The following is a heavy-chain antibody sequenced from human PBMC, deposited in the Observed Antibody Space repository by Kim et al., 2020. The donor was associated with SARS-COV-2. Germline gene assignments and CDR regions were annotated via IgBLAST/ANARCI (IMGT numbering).Heavy chain of an antibody. CDR3: ARDRTYCGGDCYRRGVGYYYGMDV. V-gene: IGHV3-21*01. Sequence: GGSLRLSCAASGFTFSSYSMNWVRQAPGKGLEWVSSISSSSSYIYYADSVKGRFTISRDNAKNSLYLQMNSLRAEDTAVYYCARDRTYCGGDCYRRGVGYYYGMDVWGQGTTVTVSS. CDR2: ISSSSSYI. CDR1: GFTFSSYS. J-gene: IGHJ6*02. D-gene: IGHD2-21*02.